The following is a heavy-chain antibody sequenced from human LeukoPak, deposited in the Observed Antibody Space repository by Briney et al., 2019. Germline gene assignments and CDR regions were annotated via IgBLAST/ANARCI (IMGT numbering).Heavy chain of an antibody. CDR1: GGSISSYY. Sequence: SETLSLTCTVSGGSISSYYWSWIRQPPGKGLEWIGYIYYSGSTNYNPSLKSRVTISVDTSKNQFSLKLSSVTAADTAVYYCARGYSSGWYRGRPTYYFDYWGQGTLVTVSS. CDR3: ARGYSSGWYRGRPTYYFDY. V-gene: IGHV4-59*08. D-gene: IGHD6-19*01. J-gene: IGHJ4*02. CDR2: IYYSGST.